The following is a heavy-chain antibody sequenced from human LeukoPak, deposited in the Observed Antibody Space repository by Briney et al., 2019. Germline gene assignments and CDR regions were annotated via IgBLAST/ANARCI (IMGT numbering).Heavy chain of an antibody. CDR3: ASQKGRIAVAVDY. J-gene: IGHJ4*02. V-gene: IGHV3-48*03. CDR1: GFTFSSYE. Sequence: GGSLRLSCAASGFTFSSYEMNWVRQAPGKGLEWVSYISSSGSTTYYAASVKGRFTISRDNAKNSLYLQMNSLRVEDTAVYYCASQKGRIAVAVDYWGQGALVTVSS. CDR2: ISSSGSTT. D-gene: IGHD6-19*01.